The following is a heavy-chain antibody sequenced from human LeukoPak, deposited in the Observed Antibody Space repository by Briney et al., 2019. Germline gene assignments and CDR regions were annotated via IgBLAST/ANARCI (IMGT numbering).Heavy chain of an antibody. V-gene: IGHV4-39*07. Sequence: PSETLSLTCTVSGGSISSGGYYWSWIRQPPGKGLEWIGSIYYSGSTYYNPSLKSRVTISVDTSKNQFSLKLSSVTAADTAVYYCARDEDNWNNGGFDYWGQGTLVTVSS. CDR1: GGSISSGGYY. CDR3: ARDEDNWNNGGFDY. J-gene: IGHJ4*02. CDR2: IYYSGST. D-gene: IGHD1/OR15-1a*01.